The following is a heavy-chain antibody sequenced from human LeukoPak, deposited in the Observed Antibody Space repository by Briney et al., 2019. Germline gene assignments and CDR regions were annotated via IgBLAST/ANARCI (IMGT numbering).Heavy chain of an antibody. CDR1: GGSISSYY. CDR2: IYDSGST. CDR3: ARSPYYYDSSGYRTGWFDP. D-gene: IGHD3-22*01. J-gene: IGHJ5*02. V-gene: IGHV4-59*01. Sequence: SETLSLTCTVAGGSISSYYWSWIRQPPGKGLEWVGYIYDSGSTNYNPSLKSRVTISVDTSKNQFSLKLSSVTAADTAVYYCARSPYYYDSSGYRTGWFDPWGQGTLVTVSS.